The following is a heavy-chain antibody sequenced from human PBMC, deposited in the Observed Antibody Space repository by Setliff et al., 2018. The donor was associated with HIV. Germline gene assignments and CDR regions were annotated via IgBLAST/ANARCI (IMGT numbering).Heavy chain of an antibody. J-gene: IGHJ3*02. Sequence: SVKVSCKASGGTFSSYAISWVRQAPGQGLEWMGGIIPIIGITNQAQKFQGRVTITADKSTNTAYMELSSLRSEDTAGYYCARSSPLCSRSFDAFDIWGQGTMVTVSS. CDR1: GGTFSSYA. V-gene: IGHV1-69*10. CDR2: IIPIIGIT. D-gene: IGHD6-6*01. CDR3: ARSSPLCSRSFDAFDI.